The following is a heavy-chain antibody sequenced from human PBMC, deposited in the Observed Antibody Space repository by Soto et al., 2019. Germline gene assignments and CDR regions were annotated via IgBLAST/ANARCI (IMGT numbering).Heavy chain of an antibody. V-gene: IGHV3-74*01. D-gene: IGHD1-26*01. Sequence: PGGSLRLSCAASGFTFSSTWMHWVRQAPGKGLVWVSFINSDGTATTYADSVKGRFTISRDNGRNTVYLQMNTLRAEDTAVYYCAKDWGYSSDYWGQGALVTVSS. J-gene: IGHJ4*02. CDR1: GFTFSSTW. CDR2: INSDGTAT. CDR3: AKDWGYSSDY.